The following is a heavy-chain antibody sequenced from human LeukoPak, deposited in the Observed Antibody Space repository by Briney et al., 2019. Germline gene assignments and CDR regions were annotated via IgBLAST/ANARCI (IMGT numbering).Heavy chain of an antibody. Sequence: GGSLRLSCAASGFTVSNNYMSWVRQAPGKGLEWVSIIYSGGSTYYADSVKGRFTISRDNSKNTLYLQMGSLRAEDMAVYYCARDLVLDYWGQGTLVTVSS. CDR1: GFTVSNNY. CDR3: ARDLVLDY. V-gene: IGHV3-66*02. CDR2: IYSGGST. D-gene: IGHD6-13*01. J-gene: IGHJ4*02.